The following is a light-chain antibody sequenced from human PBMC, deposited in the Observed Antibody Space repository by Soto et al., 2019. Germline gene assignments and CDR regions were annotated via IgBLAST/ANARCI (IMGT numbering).Light chain of an antibody. CDR3: ASFRSGTILV. V-gene: IGLV2-14*01. CDR1: RSAIGDSNF. Sequence: QSVLTQPASVSGSPGQSVTISCTGPRSAIGDSNFISWYQHSPGKAPRLLIYEVTNRPSGVSKRFSGSKAGNTASLTISGLLDDDEADYFCASFRSGTILVFGTGTKLTVL. J-gene: IGLJ1*01. CDR2: EVT.